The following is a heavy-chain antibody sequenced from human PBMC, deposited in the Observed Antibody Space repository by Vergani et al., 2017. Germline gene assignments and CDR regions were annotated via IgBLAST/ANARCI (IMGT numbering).Heavy chain of an antibody. CDR3: ARLYGRDSCECKDLDY. Sequence: EVQLVQSGAEVKKPGESLTISCQISGYSFTNYWIGWVRQMPGKGLEWMGIIHPADSDTRYSPSFQGHVPISVDKSISTAYLQRSSLRAADSDMYYCARLYGRDSCECKDLDYWGQGTLVTVSS. CDR2: IHPADSDT. J-gene: IGHJ4*02. V-gene: IGHV5-51*01. CDR1: GYSFTNYW. D-gene: IGHD3-22*01.